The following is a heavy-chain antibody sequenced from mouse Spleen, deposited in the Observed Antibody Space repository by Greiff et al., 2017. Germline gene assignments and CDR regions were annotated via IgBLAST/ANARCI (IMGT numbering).Heavy chain of an antibody. CDR2: ISYDGSN. Sequence: EVKLQESGPGLVKPSQSLSLTCSVTGYSITSGYYWNWIRQCPGNKLEWMGYISYDGSNNYNPSLKNRISITRDTSKNQFFLKLNSVTTEDTATYYCAGGSHYDYGGGAWFAYWGQGTLVTVSA. V-gene: IGHV3-6*01. J-gene: IGHJ3*01. CDR1: GYSITSGYY. CDR3: AGGSHYDYGGGAWFAY. D-gene: IGHD2-4*01.